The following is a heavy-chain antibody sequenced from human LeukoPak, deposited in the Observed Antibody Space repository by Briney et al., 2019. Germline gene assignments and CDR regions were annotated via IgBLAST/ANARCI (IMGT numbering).Heavy chain of an antibody. J-gene: IGHJ4*02. CDR3: ARQYYDSTGYYYFDH. Sequence: SDTLSLTCTVSGGTITGSSYYWGWLRQSPGKGLEWIGSLYYSGSIYYSPSLKSRVSMSANTSKNQFSLKLNSLTAADKAVYYCARQYYDSTGYYYFDHWDQGTLVTVSS. CDR1: GGTITGSSYY. CDR2: LYYSGSI. V-gene: IGHV4-39*01. D-gene: IGHD3-22*01.